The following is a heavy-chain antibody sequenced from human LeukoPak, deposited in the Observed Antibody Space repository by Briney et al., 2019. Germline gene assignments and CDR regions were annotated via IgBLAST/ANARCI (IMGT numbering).Heavy chain of an antibody. CDR3: ARQLYYDFWGGYANLDY. D-gene: IGHD3-3*01. CDR2: IYYSGST. Sequence: SETLSLTCTVSGGSISSSSYYWGWIRQPPGKGLEWIGSIYYSGSTYYNPSLKSRVTISVDTSKNQFSLKLSSVTAADTAVYYCARQLYYDFWGGYANLDYWGQGTLVTVSS. V-gene: IGHV4-39*01. J-gene: IGHJ4*02. CDR1: GGSISSSSYY.